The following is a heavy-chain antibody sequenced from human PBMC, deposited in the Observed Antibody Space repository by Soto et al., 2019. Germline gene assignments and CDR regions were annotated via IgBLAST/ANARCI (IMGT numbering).Heavy chain of an antibody. J-gene: IGHJ5*01. CDR1: GFTFSSYA. CDR3: AKSYYYGSGSYSPLFDP. Sequence: PGGSLRLSCAASGFTFSSYAMHWVRQAPGKGLEYVSAISSNGGSTYYANSVEGRFTISRDNSKNTLYLQMNSLRAEDTAVYYCAKSYYYGSGSYSPLFDPWGQGTLVTVSS. V-gene: IGHV3-64*01. D-gene: IGHD3-10*01. CDR2: ISSNGGST.